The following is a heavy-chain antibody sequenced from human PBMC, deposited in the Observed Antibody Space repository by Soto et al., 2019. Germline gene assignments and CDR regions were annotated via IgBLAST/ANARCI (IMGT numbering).Heavy chain of an antibody. CDR2: IDSSTKYT. CDR1: GFTFRDYY. J-gene: IGHJ6*02. CDR3: AREYYSTMDV. V-gene: IGHV3-11*05. Sequence: QVQLVESGGGLVRPGGSLRLSCEASGFTFRDYYMTWFRQAPGKGLEWLSYIDSSTKYTNYADSVKGRFTISRDNAKNSLYLQMNSLRADATAVYYSAREYYSTMDVWGQGTMVTVSS.